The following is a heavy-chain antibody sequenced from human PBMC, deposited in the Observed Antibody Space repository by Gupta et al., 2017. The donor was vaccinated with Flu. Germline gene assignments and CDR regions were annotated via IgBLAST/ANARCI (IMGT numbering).Heavy chain of an antibody. D-gene: IGHD3-16*01. CDR1: FDDCA. J-gene: IGHJ3*01. V-gene: IGHV3-9*01. CDR2: ANGDRSTI. CDR3: TKCRVRAWGCFDV. Sequence: FDDCAMHWVRQAPGKGLELVLNANGDRSTIGEAEAVKGPFTISRDNAQVSIYLQIKSVLIXQTALYYCTKCRVRAWGCFDVRGQGTRVTV.